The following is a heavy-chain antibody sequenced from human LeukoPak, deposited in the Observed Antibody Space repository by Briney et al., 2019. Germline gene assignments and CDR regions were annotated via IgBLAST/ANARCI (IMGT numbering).Heavy chain of an antibody. CDR3: AKDPLGARPESYYFDY. CDR2: ISGSGGST. CDR1: GFTFSSYA. D-gene: IGHD3-16*01. V-gene: IGHV3-23*01. J-gene: IGHJ4*02. Sequence: GSLRLSCAASGFTFSSYAMSWVRQAPGKGLEWVSAISGSGGSTYYADSVKGRFTISRDNSKNTLYLQMNSLRAEGTAVYYCAKDPLGARPESYYFDYWGQGTLVTVSS.